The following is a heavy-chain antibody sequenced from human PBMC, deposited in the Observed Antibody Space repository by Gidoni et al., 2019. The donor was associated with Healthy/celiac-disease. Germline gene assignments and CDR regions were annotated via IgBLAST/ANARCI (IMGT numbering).Heavy chain of an antibody. CDR3: ALAAAGSKGAFDI. V-gene: IGHV3-13*01. Sequence: EVHLVESGGGLVQPGGCLRFSCAASGFTFSSYDMHWVRQATGKGLEWGSAIGTAGDTYYPGSVKGRFTISREKAKNSLYLQMNSLRAGDTAVYYCALAAAGSKGAFDIWGQGTMVTVSS. CDR1: GFTFSSYD. D-gene: IGHD6-13*01. CDR2: IGTAGDT. J-gene: IGHJ3*02.